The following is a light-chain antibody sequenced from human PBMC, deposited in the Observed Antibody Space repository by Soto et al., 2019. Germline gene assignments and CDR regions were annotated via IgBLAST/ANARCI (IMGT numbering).Light chain of an antibody. J-gene: IGLJ1*01. V-gene: IGLV2-11*01. CDR2: DVN. CDR3: CSYAGSYSYV. CDR1: SSDVGGYNY. Sequence: QSALTQPRSVSGSPGQSVTISCTGTSSDVGGYNYVSWYQQNPGKAPKLLIHDVNKRPSGVPDRFSGSKSGNTPSLTISGLQAEDEAGYHCCSYAGSYSYVFGTGTKVTVL.